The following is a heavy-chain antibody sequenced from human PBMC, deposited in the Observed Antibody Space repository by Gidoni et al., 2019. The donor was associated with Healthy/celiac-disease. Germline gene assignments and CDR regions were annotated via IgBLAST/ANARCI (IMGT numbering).Heavy chain of an antibody. CDR3: ARGGIAAF. J-gene: IGHJ4*02. D-gene: IGHD6-13*01. CDR2: INHSGST. V-gene: IGHV4-34*01. CDR1: GGSFSGYY. Sequence: QVQLQQWGAGLLKPSETLSLTCAVYGGSFSGYYWSWIRQPPGKGLEWIGEINHSGSTNYNPSLKSRVTISVDTSKNQFSRKLSSVTAADTAVYYCARGGIAAFWGQGTLVTVSS.